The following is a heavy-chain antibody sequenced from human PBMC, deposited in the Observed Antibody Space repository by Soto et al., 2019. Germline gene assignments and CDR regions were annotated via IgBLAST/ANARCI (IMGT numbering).Heavy chain of an antibody. CDR1: GFTFSSYG. Sequence: GGSLRLSCAASGFTFSSYGMHWVRQAPGKGLEWVAVIWYDGSNKYYADSVKGRFTISRDNSKNTLYLQMNSLRAEDTAVYYCARSLGSWDNEGFYFDYWGQGTLVTVSS. CDR3: ARSLGSWDNEGFYFDY. CDR2: IWYDGSNK. J-gene: IGHJ4*02. V-gene: IGHV3-33*01. D-gene: IGHD6-13*01.